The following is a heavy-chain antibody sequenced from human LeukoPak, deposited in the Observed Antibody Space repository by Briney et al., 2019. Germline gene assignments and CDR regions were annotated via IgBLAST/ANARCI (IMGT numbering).Heavy chain of an antibody. J-gene: IGHJ4*02. V-gene: IGHV4-59*08. Sequence: PSETLSLTCTVSGGSISSYYWSWIRQPPGKGLEWIGYIYNSGSTKYNPSLKSRVTISVDTSKNQFSLKLSSVTAADAAVYYCARLTNTGNYQYYFDYWGQGTLVTVSS. CDR1: GGSISSYY. CDR3: ARLTNTGNYQYYFDY. CDR2: IYNSGST. D-gene: IGHD1-26*01.